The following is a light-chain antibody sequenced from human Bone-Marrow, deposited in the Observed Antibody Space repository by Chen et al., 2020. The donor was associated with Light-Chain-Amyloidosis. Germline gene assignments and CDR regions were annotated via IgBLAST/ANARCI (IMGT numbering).Light chain of an antibody. CDR1: QTISSNY. Sequence: EIVLTQSPGTLSLSPGEGANLSCRASQTISSNYLTWYQQKFGQAPRLLIYGSSSRATGITDRFTGSWSGSYFTLTINRLEPEDFEMYYCQQYGTSPLTFGGGTKVEIK. V-gene: IGKV3-20*01. J-gene: IGKJ4*01. CDR3: QQYGTSPLT. CDR2: GSS.